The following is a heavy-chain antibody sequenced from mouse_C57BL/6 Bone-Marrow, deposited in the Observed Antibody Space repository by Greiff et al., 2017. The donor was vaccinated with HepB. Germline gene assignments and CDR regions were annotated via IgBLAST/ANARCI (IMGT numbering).Heavy chain of an antibody. CDR1: GYAFTNYL. CDR3: ARYHYGMAHFDY. V-gene: IGHV1-54*01. J-gene: IGHJ2*01. Sequence: QVQLQQSGAELVRPGTSVKVSCKASGYAFTNYLIEWVKQRPGQGLEWIGVINPGSGGTNYSEKFKGKATLTADKSSSTAYMQLSSLTSEDSAVYFCARYHYGMAHFDYWGQGTTLTVSS. CDR2: INPGSGGT. D-gene: IGHD1-1*01.